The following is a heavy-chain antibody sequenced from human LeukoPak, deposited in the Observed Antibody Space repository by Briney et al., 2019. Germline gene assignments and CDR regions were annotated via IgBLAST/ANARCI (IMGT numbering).Heavy chain of an antibody. CDR3: ARGHIAAAGHNWFDP. J-gene: IGHJ5*02. Sequence: PSGTLSLTCTVCGGSFSGYYWRYIRQPPGKGLEWIGYIYNSGSTNYNPSLKSRVTISVDKSKNQFSLKLSPVTAADTAVYYCARGHIAAAGHNWFDPWGQGTLVTVSS. D-gene: IGHD6-13*01. CDR2: IYNSGST. CDR1: GGSFSGYY. V-gene: IGHV4-59*12.